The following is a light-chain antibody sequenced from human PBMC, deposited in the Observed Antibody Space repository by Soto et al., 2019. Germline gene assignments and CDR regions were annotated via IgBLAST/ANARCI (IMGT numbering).Light chain of an antibody. J-gene: IGKJ2*01. CDR1: QSVCTY. CDR3: QQRYICPNT. Sequence: EIVLTQSPATLSLSPGERATLSCRASQSVCTYLAWYQHNPGQAPRLLFYDASNRNTGIPVRFSGSGLGTYFDLTISSPEPEDLAVYSFQQRYICPNTFGQGTILEIK. CDR2: DAS. V-gene: IGKV3-11*01.